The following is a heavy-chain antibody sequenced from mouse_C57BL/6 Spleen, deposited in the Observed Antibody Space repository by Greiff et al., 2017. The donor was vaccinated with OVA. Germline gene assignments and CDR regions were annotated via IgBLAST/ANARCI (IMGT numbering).Heavy chain of an antibody. Sequence: VQRVESGAELVKPGASVKISCKASGYAFSSYWMNWVKQRPGKGLEWIGQIYPGDGDTNYNGKFKGKATLTADKSSSTAYMQLSSLTSEDSAVYFGARWGVYYGYPYYFDYWGQGTTLTVSS. CDR1: GYAFSSYW. CDR3: ARWGVYYGYPYYFDY. J-gene: IGHJ2*01. V-gene: IGHV1-80*01. D-gene: IGHD2-2*01. CDR2: IYPGDGDT.